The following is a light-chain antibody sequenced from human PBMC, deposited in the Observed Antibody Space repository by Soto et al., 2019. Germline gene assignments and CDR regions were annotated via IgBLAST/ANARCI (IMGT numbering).Light chain of an antibody. CDR1: QTVSSNY. J-gene: IGKJ2*01. CDR3: QHYDSPPYT. Sequence: EIVLTQSPATLSLSPGERATLSCGASQTVSSNYLAWYQQKPGLAPRLLIYDASNRATGIPDRFSGCGSGTDFALSISRLGPEDFGMYYCQHYDSPPYTFGHGTKLEIK. V-gene: IGKV3D-20*01. CDR2: DAS.